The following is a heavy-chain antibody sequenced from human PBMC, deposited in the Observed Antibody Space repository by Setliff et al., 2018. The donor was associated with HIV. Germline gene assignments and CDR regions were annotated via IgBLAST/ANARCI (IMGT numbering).Heavy chain of an antibody. D-gene: IGHD3-3*01. CDR3: VRERDKSGSRFDAFDI. J-gene: IGHJ3*02. CDR2: ISDIGDA. Sequence: PSETLSLTCTVSGASINSYYWSWIRQPPGKGLEWMGFISDIGDAKYNPSLRSRVTKSIDTSKNQFSLKLTSVTAADTAIYYCVRERDKSGSRFDAFDIWGQGTLVTVSS. CDR1: GASINSYY. V-gene: IGHV4-59*01.